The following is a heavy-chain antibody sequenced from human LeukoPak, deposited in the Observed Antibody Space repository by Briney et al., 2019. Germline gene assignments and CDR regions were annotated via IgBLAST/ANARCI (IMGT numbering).Heavy chain of an antibody. CDR3: ATSPIGIVGATPYDY. V-gene: IGHV3-23*01. Sequence: GGSLRLSCAASGFTFSSYAMSWVRQAPGKGLEWVSAISGSGGSTYYADSVKGRFTISRDNSKNTLYLQMNSLRAEDTAVYYCATSPIGIVGATPYDYWGQGTLVTVSS. J-gene: IGHJ4*02. D-gene: IGHD1-26*01. CDR2: ISGSGGST. CDR1: GFTFSSYA.